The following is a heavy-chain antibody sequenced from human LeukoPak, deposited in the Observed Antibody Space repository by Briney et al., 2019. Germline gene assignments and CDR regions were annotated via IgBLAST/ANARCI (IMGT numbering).Heavy chain of an antibody. CDR1: GFTFDDYA. J-gene: IGHJ4*02. CDR2: ISWNSGSI. CDR3: AKGQARWNDGGYFDY. D-gene: IGHD1-1*01. Sequence: GGSLRLSCAASGFTFDDYAMHWVRQAPGKGLEWVSGISWNSGSIGYADSVKGRFTISRDNAKNSLYLQMNSLRAEDMALYYCAKGQARWNDGGYFDYWGQGTLVTVSS. V-gene: IGHV3-9*03.